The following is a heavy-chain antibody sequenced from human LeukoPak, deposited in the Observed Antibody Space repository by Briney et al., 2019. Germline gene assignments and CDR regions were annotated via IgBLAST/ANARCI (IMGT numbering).Heavy chain of an antibody. CDR1: GFTFSSYW. CDR2: IKQDGSEK. Sequence: GGSLRLSRAASGFTFSSYWMSWVRQAPGKGLEWVANIKQDGSEKYYVDSVKGRFTISRDNAKNSLYLQMNSLRAEDTAVYYCARSGSYFGYYYYMDVWGKGTTVTVSS. CDR3: ARSGSYFGYYYYMDV. V-gene: IGHV3-7*01. J-gene: IGHJ6*03. D-gene: IGHD1-26*01.